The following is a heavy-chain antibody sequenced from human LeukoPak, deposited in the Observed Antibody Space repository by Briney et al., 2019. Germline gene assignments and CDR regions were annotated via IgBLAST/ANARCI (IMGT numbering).Heavy chain of an antibody. J-gene: IGHJ5*02. D-gene: IGHD6-13*01. Sequence: GSSVKVSCKASGGTFSSYAISWVRQAPGQGREWMGGLIPIFGTANYAQKFQGRVTITTDESTSTAYMELSSLRPEDTAVYYCARGLFRDSSCYNWFDPWGQGTLVTVSS. V-gene: IGHV1-69*05. CDR2: LIPIFGTA. CDR3: ARGLFRDSSCYNWFDP. CDR1: GGTFSSYA.